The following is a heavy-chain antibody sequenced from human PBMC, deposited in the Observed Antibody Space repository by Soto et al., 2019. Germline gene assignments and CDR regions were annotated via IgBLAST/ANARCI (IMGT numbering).Heavy chain of an antibody. CDR1: GYTFFTYD. CDR2: ISTYSGDT. V-gene: IGHV1-18*01. J-gene: IGHJ5*02. CDR3: ARHHGPTTSENWFDP. Sequence: GASVKVSCKASGYTFFTYDIRWVRQAPGQGLEWMGWISTYSGDTKYAQKFQGRVTMTTDTSTTTAYLELRSLRSDDTAVYYCARHHGPTTSENWFDPWGQGTLVTVSS. D-gene: IGHD5-12*01.